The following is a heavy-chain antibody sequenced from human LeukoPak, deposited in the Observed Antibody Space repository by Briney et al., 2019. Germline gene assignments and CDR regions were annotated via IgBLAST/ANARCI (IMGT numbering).Heavy chain of an antibody. CDR1: GGSISSYY. J-gene: IGHJ4*02. Sequence: SETLSLTCTVSGGSISSYYWSWIRQPPGKGLEWIGYFYYSGSTNYNPSLKSRVTISVDKSKNQFSLKLSSVTAADTAVYHCARVTGYMIEDYFDYWGQGTLVTVSS. D-gene: IGHD3-22*01. CDR3: ARVTGYMIEDYFDY. CDR2: FYYSGST. V-gene: IGHV4-59*12.